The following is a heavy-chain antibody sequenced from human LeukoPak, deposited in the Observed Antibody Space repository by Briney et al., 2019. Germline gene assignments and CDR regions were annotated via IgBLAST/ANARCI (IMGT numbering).Heavy chain of an antibody. CDR2: IRDDGSDK. D-gene: IGHD1-26*01. CDR3: VRHTRRSPGDY. V-gene: IGHV3-7*01. CDR1: GFTFSSYW. J-gene: IGHJ4*02. Sequence: GGSLRLSCAASGFTFSSYWMTCVRQAPGKGLEWMANIRDDGSDKYYVDSVKGRFTISRDNAQNTLLLQMDSLRVEDTAVYYCVRHTRRSPGDYWGQGTLVTVST.